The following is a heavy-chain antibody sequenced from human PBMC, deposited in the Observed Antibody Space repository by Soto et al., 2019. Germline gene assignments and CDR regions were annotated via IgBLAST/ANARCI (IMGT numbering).Heavy chain of an antibody. D-gene: IGHD6-6*01. CDR3: ARVEKNGSSPPSRPFDY. J-gene: IGHJ4*02. CDR1: GYTFTGYY. Sequence: GASVKVSCKASGYTFTGYYMHWVRQAPGQGLEWMGWINPNSGGTNYAQKFQGRVTMTRDTSNSTAYMELSRLRSDDTAVYYCARVEKNGSSPPSRPFDYWGQGTLVTVSS. CDR2: INPNSGGT. V-gene: IGHV1-2*02.